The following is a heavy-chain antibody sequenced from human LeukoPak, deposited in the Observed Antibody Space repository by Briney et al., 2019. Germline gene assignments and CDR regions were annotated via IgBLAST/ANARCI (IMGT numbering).Heavy chain of an antibody. J-gene: IGHJ4*02. CDR3: ARGGLGSGTFDS. V-gene: IGHV3-48*04. CDR2: ISSSGSTI. CDR1: GFIFSTYS. D-gene: IGHD1-26*01. Sequence: QPGGSLRLSCAASGFIFSTYSMNLVRQAPGKGLEWVSYISSSGSTIYYADSVKGRFTISRDNAKYSLYLQMNSLRAEDTAVYYCARGGLGSGTFDSWGQGTLVTVSS.